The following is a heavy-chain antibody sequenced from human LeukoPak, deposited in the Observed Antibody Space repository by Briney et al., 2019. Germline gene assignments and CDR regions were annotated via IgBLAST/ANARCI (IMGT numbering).Heavy chain of an antibody. D-gene: IGHD3-3*01. CDR1: GGSFRGYY. CDR3: ARGGYDFWSGRLYYYYYMDV. CDR2: INHSGST. J-gene: IGHJ6*03. V-gene: IGHV4-34*01. Sequence: SETLSLTCAVYGGSFRGYYWSWIRQPPGKGLEWIGVINHSGSTNYNPSLKSRVTISVDTSKNQFSLKLSSVTAADTAVYYCARGGYDFWSGRLYYYYYMDVWGKGTTVTVSS.